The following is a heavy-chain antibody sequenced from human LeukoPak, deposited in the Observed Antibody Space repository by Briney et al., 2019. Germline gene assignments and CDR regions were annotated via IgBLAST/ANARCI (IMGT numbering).Heavy chain of an antibody. CDR3: ARAISAGSSGWYYFDY. D-gene: IGHD6-19*01. CDR1: GYTFTSYA. CDR2: INAGNGNT. V-gene: IGHV1-3*01. J-gene: IGHJ4*02. Sequence: ASVKVSCKASGYTFTSYAMHWVRQAPGQRLEWMGWINAGNGNTKYSQKFQGRVTITRGTSASTAYMELSSLRSEDTAVYYCARAISAGSSGWYYFDYWGQGTLVTVSS.